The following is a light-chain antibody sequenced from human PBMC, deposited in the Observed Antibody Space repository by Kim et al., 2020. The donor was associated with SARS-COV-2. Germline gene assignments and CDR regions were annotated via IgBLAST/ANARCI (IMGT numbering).Light chain of an antibody. Sequence: SYELTQQPSVSVSPGQTASITCSGDKLGDKYACWYQQKPGQSPVLVIYQDSKRPSGIPERFSGSNSGNTATLTISGTQAMDEADYYCQAWDSSTGVFGGGTPLTVL. CDR3: QAWDSSTGV. CDR2: QDS. CDR1: KLGDKY. V-gene: IGLV3-1*01. J-gene: IGLJ3*02.